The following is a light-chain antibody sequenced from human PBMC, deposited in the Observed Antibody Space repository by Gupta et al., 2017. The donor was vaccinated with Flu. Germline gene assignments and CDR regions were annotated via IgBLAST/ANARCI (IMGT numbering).Light chain of an antibody. J-gene: IGKJ2*01. V-gene: IGKV1-33*01. CDR2: DAT. Sequence: PSSLSASICDRVTITCRASRDISKSLNWYQQKPGKVPKPLIYDATNLDTGVPSRFSGSGSGTEFTITISSLQPEDFATYYCQQFDDLPNTFGQGTKLE. CDR1: RDISKS. CDR3: QQFDDLPNT.